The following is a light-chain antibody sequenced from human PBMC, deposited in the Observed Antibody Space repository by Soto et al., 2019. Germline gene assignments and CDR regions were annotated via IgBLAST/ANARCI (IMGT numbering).Light chain of an antibody. CDR2: DAS. V-gene: IGKV3-11*01. J-gene: IGKJ1*01. CDR3: QQRSNWPPWT. CDR1: QSVSSY. Sequence: EIVLTQSPATLSLSPGERATLFCRASQSVSSYLAWYQQKPGQAPRLLIYDASNRATGIPARFSGSGSGTDFTLTISSLEPEDFAEYYCQQRSNWPPWTFGQGTKVEIK.